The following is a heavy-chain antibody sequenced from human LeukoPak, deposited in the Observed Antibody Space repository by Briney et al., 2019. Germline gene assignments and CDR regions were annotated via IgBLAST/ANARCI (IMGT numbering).Heavy chain of an antibody. V-gene: IGHV1-8*03. J-gene: IGHJ5*02. CDR3: ARAYDSSGNNWFDP. D-gene: IGHD3-22*01. CDR2: MDPNSGNT. Sequence: ASVKVSCKASGYTFTSYDINWVRQATGQGLEWMGWMDPNSGNTGYAQKFQGRVTITRNTSISTAYMELSSLRSEDTAVYYCARAYDSSGNNWFDPWGQGTLVTVSS. CDR1: GYTFTSYD.